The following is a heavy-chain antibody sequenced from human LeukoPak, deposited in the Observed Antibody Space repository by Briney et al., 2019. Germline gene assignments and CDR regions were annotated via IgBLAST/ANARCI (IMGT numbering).Heavy chain of an antibody. Sequence: PGGSLRLSCAASGFTFSSYAMRWVRQAPGKGLEWVAVISYDGSNKYYADSVKGRFTISRDNSKNTLYLQMNSLRAEDTAVYYCARDGGFAFDIWGQGTMVTVSS. CDR1: GFTFSSYA. J-gene: IGHJ3*02. D-gene: IGHD4-23*01. V-gene: IGHV3-30-3*01. CDR3: ARDGGFAFDI. CDR2: ISYDGSNK.